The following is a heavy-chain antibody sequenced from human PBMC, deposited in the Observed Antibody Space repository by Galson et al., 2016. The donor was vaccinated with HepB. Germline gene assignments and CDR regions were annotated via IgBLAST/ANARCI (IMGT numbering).Heavy chain of an antibody. J-gene: IGHJ4*02. CDR2: IYPADSDT. CDR3: SRQAPPDIVAVYYTVDY. CDR1: GFSFTSYW. Sequence: QSGAEVKKPGGSLKISCQTSGFSFTSYWIGWVRQMPGKGLEWMGTIYPADSDTKYSPSFQGQVTISADQSTNTAYLQWRSLKAAETAMYYCSRQAPPDIVAVYYTVDYWGQGTLVTASS. V-gene: IGHV5-51*01. D-gene: IGHD3-9*01.